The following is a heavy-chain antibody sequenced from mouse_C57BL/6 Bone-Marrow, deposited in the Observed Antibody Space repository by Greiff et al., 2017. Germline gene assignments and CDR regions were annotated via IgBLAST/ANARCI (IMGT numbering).Heavy chain of an antibody. J-gene: IGHJ4*01. CDR1: GFSLTSYG. Sequence: VQRVESGPGLVAPSQSLSITCTVSGFSLTSYGVDWVRQSPGKGLEWLGVIWGVGSTNYNSALKSRLSISKDNSKGQVFLKMNSLQTDDTAMYYCARDSYYYAMDYWGQGTSVTVSS. CDR2: IWGVGST. V-gene: IGHV2-6*01. CDR3: ARDSYYYAMDY.